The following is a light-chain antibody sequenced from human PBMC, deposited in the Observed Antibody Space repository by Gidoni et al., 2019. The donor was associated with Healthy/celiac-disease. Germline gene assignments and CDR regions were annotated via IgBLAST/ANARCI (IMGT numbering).Light chain of an antibody. CDR2: GAS. V-gene: IGKV3-20*01. J-gene: IGKJ1*01. CDR1: QSVSSSY. Sequence: EIVLTQSPGTLSLSTGERATLSCRASQSVSSSYLAWYQQKPGQAPRLLIYGASSRATGIPDRFSGSGSGTDFTLTISRLEPEDVAVYYCQQYGSFRTFGQGTKVEIK. CDR3: QQYGSFRT.